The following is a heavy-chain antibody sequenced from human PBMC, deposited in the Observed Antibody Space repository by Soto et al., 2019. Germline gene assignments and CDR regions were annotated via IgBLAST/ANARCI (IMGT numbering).Heavy chain of an antibody. CDR2: IIPIFGTA. CDR1: GGSFISNA. CDR3: ARDKARRRFGELLGGMDV. Sequence: GXSVKVSCKAPGGSFISNAISWVRQAPGQGLEWMGGIIPIFGTANYAQKFQGRVTITADESTSTAYMELSSLRSEDTAVYYCARDKARRRFGELLGGMDVWGQGTTVTVSS. V-gene: IGHV1-69*01. J-gene: IGHJ6*02. D-gene: IGHD3-10*01.